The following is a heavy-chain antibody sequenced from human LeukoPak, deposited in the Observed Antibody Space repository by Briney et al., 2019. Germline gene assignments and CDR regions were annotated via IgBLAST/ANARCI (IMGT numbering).Heavy chain of an antibody. CDR1: GFTFSDYY. J-gene: IGHJ4*02. CDR2: ISTSSDYT. V-gene: IGHV3-11*03. Sequence: KPGGSLRLSCAASGFTFSDYYMSRIRQAPGKGLEWVSYISTSSDYTKYADSVKGRFTISRDNAKNSLYLQMNSLRAEDTAVYYCTRVVSSGSPLDYWGQGTLVTVSS. CDR3: TRVVSSGSPLDY. D-gene: IGHD6-19*01.